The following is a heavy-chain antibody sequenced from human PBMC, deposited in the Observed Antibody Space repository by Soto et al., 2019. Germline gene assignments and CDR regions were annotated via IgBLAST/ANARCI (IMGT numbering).Heavy chain of an antibody. CDR1: GGSISSGGYY. Sequence: QVQLQESGPGLVKPSQTLSLTCTVSGGSISSGGYYWSWIRQHPGKGLEWIGYIYYSGSTYYNPHLKSRVTISVDTSKNQFSLKLSSVTAADTAVYYCASNIVAARPGGYYYYYGMDVWGQGTTVTVSS. V-gene: IGHV4-31*03. J-gene: IGHJ6*02. CDR3: ASNIVAARPGGYYYYYGMDV. CDR2: IYYSGST. D-gene: IGHD6-6*01.